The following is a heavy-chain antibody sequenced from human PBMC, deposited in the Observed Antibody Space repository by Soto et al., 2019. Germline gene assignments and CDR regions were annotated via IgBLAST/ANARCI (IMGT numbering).Heavy chain of an antibody. D-gene: IGHD3-22*01. J-gene: IGHJ4*02. CDR1: GFTVSSNY. CDR3: TRDAYYYDSSGYYTNFDY. CDR2: INTDGSST. Sequence: PGGSLRLSCAASGFTVSSNYLTWVRQAPGKGLKWVSRINTDGSSTTYADSVKGRFTISRDNAKNTLYLRMNSLRAEDTAVYYCTRDAYYYDSSGYYTNFDYWGQGTRVTVSS. V-gene: IGHV3-74*03.